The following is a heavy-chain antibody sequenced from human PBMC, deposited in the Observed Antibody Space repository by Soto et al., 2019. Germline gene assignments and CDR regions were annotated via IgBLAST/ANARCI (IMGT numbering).Heavy chain of an antibody. CDR3: AADRDSSGWYPWFDP. V-gene: IGHV1-58*01. D-gene: IGHD6-19*01. Sequence: GASVKVSCKASGFTFTSSAVHWVRRARGQRLEWIGWIVVGSGNTNYAQKFQERVTITRDMSTSTAYMELSSLRSEDTAVYYCAADRDSSGWYPWFDPWGQGTLVTVSS. J-gene: IGHJ5*02. CDR1: GFTFTSSA. CDR2: IVVGSGNT.